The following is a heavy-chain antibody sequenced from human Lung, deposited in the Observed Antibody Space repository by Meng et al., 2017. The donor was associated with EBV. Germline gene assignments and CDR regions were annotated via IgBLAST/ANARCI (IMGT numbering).Heavy chain of an antibody. CDR3: ARDSEAADY. CDR1: GYTFTTYG. D-gene: IGHD6-25*01. J-gene: IGHJ4*02. Sequence: QVQLVQSGSELKKPGASVRILCKASGYTFTTYGMHWVRQAPGQGLEWMGWINTNTGKPTYAQGLTGRFVFSLDTSVSTAYLQISSLKAEDTAVYYCARDSEAADYWGQGTLVTVSS. V-gene: IGHV7-4-1*02. CDR2: INTNTGKP.